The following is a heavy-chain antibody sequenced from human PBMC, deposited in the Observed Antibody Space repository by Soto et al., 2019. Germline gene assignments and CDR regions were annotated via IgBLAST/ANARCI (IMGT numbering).Heavy chain of an antibody. J-gene: IGHJ6*02. CDR3: ARDYIAVAGTGPNADYYYYGMDV. Sequence: QVQLVQSGAEVKKPGASVKVSCKASGYTFTNYDINWVRQATGQGLEYMGWMNPNSGNTGYAQKFQGRVTMTRNTSXSXXYMGLSSLRSEDTAVYYCARDYIAVAGTGPNADYYYYGMDVWGQGTRVTVSS. V-gene: IGHV1-8*01. CDR1: GYTFTNYD. CDR2: MNPNSGNT. D-gene: IGHD6-19*01.